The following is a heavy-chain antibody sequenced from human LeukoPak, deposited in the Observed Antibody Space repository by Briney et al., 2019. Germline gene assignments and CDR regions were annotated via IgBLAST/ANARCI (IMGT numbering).Heavy chain of an antibody. Sequence: GGSLRLSCAASGFTFDDYGMSWVRQGPGKGLDWVSAINWNGDSTGYADSVRGRFTISRDNAKNSLYLQMNSLRAEDTALYYCARCSRSSTDCYSEFDIWGQGTMGTVSS. CDR2: INWNGDST. CDR1: GFTFDDYG. CDR3: ARCSRSSTDCYSEFDI. V-gene: IGHV3-20*04. J-gene: IGHJ3*02. D-gene: IGHD2-2*02.